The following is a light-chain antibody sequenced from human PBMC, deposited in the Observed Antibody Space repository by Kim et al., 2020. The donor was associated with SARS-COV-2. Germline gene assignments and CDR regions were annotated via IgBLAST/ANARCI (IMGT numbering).Light chain of an antibody. V-gene: IGKV3-15*01. J-gene: IGKJ2*01. CDR3: QQYNNWPPRT. CDR2: GAS. CDR1: QSVSRN. Sequence: VSPGERANLSCRASQSVSRNIAWYQQKPGQAPRLLIYGASTRATGIPARFSDSGSGTEFTLTISSLQSEDFAVYYCQQYNNWPPRTFGQGTKLEI.